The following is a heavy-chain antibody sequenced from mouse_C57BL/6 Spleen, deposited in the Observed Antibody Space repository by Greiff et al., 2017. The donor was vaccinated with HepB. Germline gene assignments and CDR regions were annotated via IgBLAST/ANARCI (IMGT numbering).Heavy chain of an antibody. D-gene: IGHD2-3*01. V-gene: IGHV1-69*01. CDR3: ASSSDGYYDY. J-gene: IGHJ2*01. Sequence: QVQLQQPGAELVMPGASVKLSCKASGYTFTSYWMHWVKQRPGQGLEWIGEIDPSDSYTNYNQKFKGKSTLTVDKSSSTAYMQLSSLTSEDSAVYYCASSSDGYYDYWGQGTTLTVSS. CDR2: IDPSDSYT. CDR1: GYTFTSYW.